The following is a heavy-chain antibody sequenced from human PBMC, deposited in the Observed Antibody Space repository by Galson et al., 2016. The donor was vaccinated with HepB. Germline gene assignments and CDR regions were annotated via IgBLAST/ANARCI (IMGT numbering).Heavy chain of an antibody. CDR3: ARDRKSVDWLLYNGHFDS. V-gene: IGHV1-46*01. D-gene: IGHD3/OR15-3a*01. J-gene: IGHJ4*02. Sequence: KVSCKASGYTFSNHYMHWVRQAPGQGLEWMGIINPSSGSTTYAQKFQGRVTMTRDTSASTVYMDLSSLRSEDTAVYYCARDRKSVDWLLYNGHFDSWGQGTLVTVSS. CDR2: INPSSGST. CDR1: GYTFSNHY.